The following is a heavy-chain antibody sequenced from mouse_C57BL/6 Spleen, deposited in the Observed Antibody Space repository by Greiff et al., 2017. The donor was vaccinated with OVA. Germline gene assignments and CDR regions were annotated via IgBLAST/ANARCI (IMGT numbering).Heavy chain of an antibody. CDR3: ARFLNYPDY. CDR2: IYPSDSET. CDR1: GYTFTSYW. J-gene: IGHJ2*01. V-gene: IGHV1-61*01. Sequence: VQLQQPGAELVRPGSSVKLSCKASGYTFTSYWMDWVKQRPGQGLEWIGNIYPSDSETHYNQKFKDKATLTVDKSSSTAYMQLSSQTSEDYSGASCARFLNYPDYWGQGTTLTVSS. D-gene: IGHD1-1*02.